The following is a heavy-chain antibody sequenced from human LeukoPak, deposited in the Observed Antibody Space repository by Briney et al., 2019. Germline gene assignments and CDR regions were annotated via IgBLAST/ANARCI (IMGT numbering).Heavy chain of an antibody. CDR3: ARGAPRGVWNFYFDY. Sequence: ASVKVSCKASGYAFSSYGIGWVRQAPGQGLEWMGWVGLYNRKTNYSQKFQGRVTMTTDTSTNTAYLELRTLRSDDTAVYYCARGAPRGVWNFYFDYWGQGTLVTVSS. CDR1: GYAFSSYG. CDR2: VGLYNRKT. V-gene: IGHV1-18*01. D-gene: IGHD1-7*01. J-gene: IGHJ4*02.